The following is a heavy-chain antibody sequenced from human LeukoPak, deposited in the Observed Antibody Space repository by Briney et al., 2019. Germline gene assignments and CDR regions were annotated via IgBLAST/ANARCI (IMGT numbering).Heavy chain of an antibody. D-gene: IGHD3-22*01. Sequence: SVKVSCKASGGTFSSYTISWVRQAPGQGLEWMGRIIPILGIANYAQKFQGRVTITADKSTSTAYMELSSLRSEDTAVYYCARAHYYDSSVFGDSGIDYWGQGTLVTVSS. CDR2: IIPILGIA. CDR3: ARAHYYDSSVFGDSGIDY. CDR1: GGTFSSYT. V-gene: IGHV1-69*02. J-gene: IGHJ4*02.